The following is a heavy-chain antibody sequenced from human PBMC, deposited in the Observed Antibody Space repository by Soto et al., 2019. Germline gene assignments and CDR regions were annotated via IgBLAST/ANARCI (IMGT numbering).Heavy chain of an antibody. CDR2: INPNSGGT. Sequence: SVKVSCKASGYTFTGYYMHWVRQAPGQGLEWMGWINPNSGGTNYAQKFQGWVTMTRDTSISTAYMELNRLRSDDTAVYYCARVRVAAAASDAFDIWGQGTMVTVSS. J-gene: IGHJ3*02. CDR3: ARVRVAAAASDAFDI. V-gene: IGHV1-2*04. CDR1: GYTFTGYY. D-gene: IGHD6-13*01.